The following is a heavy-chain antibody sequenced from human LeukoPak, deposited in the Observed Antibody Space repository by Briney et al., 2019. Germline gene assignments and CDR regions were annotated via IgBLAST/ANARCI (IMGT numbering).Heavy chain of an antibody. CDR3: AREGPRGNSQFDY. Sequence: GGSLRLSCAASGFTFSSYGMHWVRQAPGKGLEWVALIWYDGSNKYYVDSVKGRLTIPRDNSKNTLYLQMNSLRVEDTAVYYCAREGPRGNSQFDYWGQGTLVTVSS. CDR1: GFTFSSYG. D-gene: IGHD2/OR15-2a*01. J-gene: IGHJ4*02. V-gene: IGHV3-33*01. CDR2: IWYDGSNK.